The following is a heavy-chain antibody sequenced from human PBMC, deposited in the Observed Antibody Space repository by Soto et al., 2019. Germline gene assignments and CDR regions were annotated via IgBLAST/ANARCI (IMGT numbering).Heavy chain of an antibody. CDR2: ISSNGGST. CDR1: GFTFSSYA. Sequence: PGGSLRLSSSASGFTFSSYAMHWVRQAPGKGLEYVSAISSNGGSTYYADSVKGRFTISRDNSKNTLYLQMSSLRAEDTAVYYCVRSMIARHFHAFDIWGQGTMVTVSS. CDR3: VRSMIARHFHAFDI. J-gene: IGHJ3*02. V-gene: IGHV3-64D*06. D-gene: IGHD3-22*01.